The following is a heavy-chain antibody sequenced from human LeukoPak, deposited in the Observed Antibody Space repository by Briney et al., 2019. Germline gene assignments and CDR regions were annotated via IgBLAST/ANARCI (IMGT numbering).Heavy chain of an antibody. V-gene: IGHV3-66*01. CDR3: ARGRCDSCYYFDY. Sequence: GGSLRLSCAASGFTVNSNYMSWVRQAPGKGLEWVSLIYSGGSTYYADSVKGRFTISRDSSKNTLYLQMNSLRAEDTAVYYCARGRCDSCYYFDYWGQGTLVTVSS. CDR1: GFTVNSNY. D-gene: IGHD2-15*01. J-gene: IGHJ4*02. CDR2: IYSGGST.